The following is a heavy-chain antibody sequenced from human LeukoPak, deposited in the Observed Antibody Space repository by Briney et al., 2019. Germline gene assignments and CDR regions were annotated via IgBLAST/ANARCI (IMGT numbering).Heavy chain of an antibody. CDR1: GGSISSYY. V-gene: IGHV4-4*08. D-gene: IGHD5-18*01. J-gene: IGHJ6*03. CDR2: IYTSGST. CDR3: ARTTEGGYTYDYFYYYYMDV. Sequence: PSETLSLTCTVSGGSISSYYWSWIRQPPGKGLEWIGRIYTSGSTNYNPPLKSRVTISVDTSKNQFSLKLSSVTAADTAVYYCARTTEGGYTYDYFYYYYMDVWGKGTTVTISS.